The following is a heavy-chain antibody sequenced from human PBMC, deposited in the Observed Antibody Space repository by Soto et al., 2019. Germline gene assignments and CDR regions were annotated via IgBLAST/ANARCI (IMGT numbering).Heavy chain of an antibody. V-gene: IGHV4-59*08. D-gene: IGHD1-26*01. J-gene: IGHJ4*02. CDR3: ARRPSGSYGRVDY. CDR1: GGSISRHY. Sequence: QVQLQESGPGLVKPSETLSLTCTVFGGSISRHYWSWIRQPPGKGLERIGHIYDSGSTNDNPSLKGRVTISVDTSKNQFSLRLSSVTAADTAVYYCARRPSGSYGRVDYWGQGTLVTVSS. CDR2: IYDSGST.